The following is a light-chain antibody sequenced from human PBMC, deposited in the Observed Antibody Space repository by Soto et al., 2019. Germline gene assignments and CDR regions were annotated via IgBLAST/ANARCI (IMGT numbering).Light chain of an antibody. Sequence: EIVLTQSPGTLSLSPGERATLSCRASQSVSSNYLAWYQQKPGRAPRLLIYGASTRAAGSPARFSGSGSGTDFTLTISSLQSEDFAVYYCQQYNNWPRTFGQGTRLEIK. CDR2: GAS. CDR3: QQYNNWPRT. J-gene: IGKJ5*01. V-gene: IGKV3D-15*01. CDR1: QSVSSN.